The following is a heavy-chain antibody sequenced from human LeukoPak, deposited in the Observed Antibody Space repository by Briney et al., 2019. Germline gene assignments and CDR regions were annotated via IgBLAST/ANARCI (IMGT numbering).Heavy chain of an antibody. Sequence: GASVKVSCKASGGTFSSYAISWVRQAPGQGLEWMGRIIPILGIANYAQKFQGRVTITADKSTSTAYMELSSLRSEDTAVYYCARDTPSMVRGVITSYPDYWGQGTLVTVSS. CDR2: IIPILGIA. V-gene: IGHV1-69*04. J-gene: IGHJ4*02. CDR1: GGTFSSYA. CDR3: ARDTPSMVRGVITSYPDY. D-gene: IGHD3-10*01.